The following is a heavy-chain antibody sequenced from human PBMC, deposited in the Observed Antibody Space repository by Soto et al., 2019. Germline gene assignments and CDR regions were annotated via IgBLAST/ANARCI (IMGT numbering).Heavy chain of an antibody. V-gene: IGHV1-69*01. D-gene: IGHD3-16*01. CDR2: IIPMFGKA. CDR3: ARDALQGARDYYYGMDV. J-gene: IGHJ6*02. Sequence: QVQLVQSGAEVKKPGSSVKVSCKASGGTFSRYALNWVRQAPGQGLEWMGGIIPMFGKANYAQKFQGRVTITADESTSTGYMELRSLISEDTAVYYCARDALQGARDYYYGMDVWGQGTTVTVSS. CDR1: GGTFSRYA.